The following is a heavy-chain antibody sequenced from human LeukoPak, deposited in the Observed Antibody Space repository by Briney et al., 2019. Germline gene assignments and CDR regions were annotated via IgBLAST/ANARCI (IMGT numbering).Heavy chain of an antibody. D-gene: IGHD6-13*01. CDR3: ARGSSWSYDY. Sequence: GGSLRLSCVASGFTFSSYWMAWVRQAPGKGLEWVSSINNSGNMIYNPDSVKGRFTTSRDNAKSSLYLQMSSLRAEDTAVYYCARGSSWSYDYWGRGTLVTVSS. CDR2: INNSGNMI. CDR1: GFTFSSYW. V-gene: IGHV3-21*06. J-gene: IGHJ4*02.